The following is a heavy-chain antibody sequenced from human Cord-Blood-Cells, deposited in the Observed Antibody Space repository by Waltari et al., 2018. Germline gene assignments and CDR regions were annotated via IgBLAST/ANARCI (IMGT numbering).Heavy chain of an antibody. CDR3: ARGSEGAAGDY. J-gene: IGHJ4*02. CDR2: IYHSGST. CDR1: VYSISSGDY. V-gene: IGHV4-38-2*01. D-gene: IGHD6-13*01. Sequence: QVQLQESGPGLVKPSETLSLTCAVSVYSISSGDYWGWIRQPPGKGLEWIGSIYHSGSTYYNPSLKSRVTISVDTSKNQFSLKLSSVTAADTAVYYCARGSEGAAGDYWGQGTLVTVSS.